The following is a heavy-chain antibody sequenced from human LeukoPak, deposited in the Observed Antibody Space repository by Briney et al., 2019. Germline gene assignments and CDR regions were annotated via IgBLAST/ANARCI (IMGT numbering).Heavy chain of an antibody. D-gene: IGHD6-6*01. CDR3: ASNRAYSSSPVDY. J-gene: IGHJ4*02. CDR1: GGSISSSSYY. Sequence: SETLSLTCTVSGGSISSSSYYWGWIRQPPGKGLEWIGSIYYSGSTYYNPSLESRVTISVDTSKNQFSLKLSSVTAADTAVYYCASNRAYSSSPVDYWGQGTLVTVSS. V-gene: IGHV4-39*07. CDR2: IYYSGST.